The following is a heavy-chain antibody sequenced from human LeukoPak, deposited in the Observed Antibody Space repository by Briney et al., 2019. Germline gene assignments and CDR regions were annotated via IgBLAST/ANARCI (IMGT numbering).Heavy chain of an antibody. CDR1: GGSVSSGSYY. CDR2: IYYSGST. V-gene: IGHV4-61*01. CDR3: ARAADNYYYYYGMDV. D-gene: IGHD2-15*01. J-gene: IGHJ6*04. Sequence: SQTLSLTCTVSGGSVSSGSYYWSWIRQPSWKGLEWIGYIYYSGSTNYNPSLKSRVTISVDTSKNQFSLKLSSVTAADTAVYYCARAADNYYYYYGMDVWGKGTTVTVSS.